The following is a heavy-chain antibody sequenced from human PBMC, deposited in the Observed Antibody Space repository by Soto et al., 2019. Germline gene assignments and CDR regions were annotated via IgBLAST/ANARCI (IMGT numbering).Heavy chain of an antibody. CDR2: IVVGTGNT. CDR1: GFTFSSSA. CDR3: AKLSCSGGSCYSRMPLDV. J-gene: IGHJ6*04. V-gene: IGHV1-58*01. Sequence: SVKVSCKASGFTFSSSALQWVRQARGQRLEWIGWIVVGTGNTNYAQKFQERVTITRDMSTSTAYMELNSLRSDDTAVYYCAKLSCSGGSCYSRMPLDVWGKGTTVTVSS. D-gene: IGHD2-15*01.